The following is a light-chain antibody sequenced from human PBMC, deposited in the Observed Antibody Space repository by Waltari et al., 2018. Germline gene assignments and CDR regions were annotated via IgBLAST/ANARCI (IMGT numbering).Light chain of an antibody. CDR2: GNS. Sequence: QSVLTQPPSVSGAPGQRVTISCTGSSSNIGAGYVVHWYQQLPGTAPKLLIYGNSNRPSGVPDRFSVSKSGTSASLAITGLQAEDEADYYCQSYDISLSVLFGGGTKLTVL. V-gene: IGLV1-40*01. J-gene: IGLJ2*01. CDR1: SSNIGAGYV. CDR3: QSYDISLSVL.